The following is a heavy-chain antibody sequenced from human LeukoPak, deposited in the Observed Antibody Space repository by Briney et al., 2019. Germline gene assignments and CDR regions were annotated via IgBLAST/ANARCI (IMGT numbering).Heavy chain of an antibody. D-gene: IGHD5-12*01. V-gene: IGHV3-7*01. CDR3: VREGLYSGYEWY. Sequence: GRSLRLSCAASGFTFSSYAMHWVRQAPGKGLEWVANIKQDGSEKYYVDSVKGRFTISRDNAKNSLYLQMNSLRGEDTAVYYCVREGLYSGYEWYWGQGTLVTVSS. CDR1: GFTFSSYA. CDR2: IKQDGSEK. J-gene: IGHJ4*02.